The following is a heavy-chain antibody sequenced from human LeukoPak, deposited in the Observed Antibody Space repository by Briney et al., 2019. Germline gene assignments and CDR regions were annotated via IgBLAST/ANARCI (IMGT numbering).Heavy chain of an antibody. CDR3: ATSGPIYYGSGSYYNYFDY. D-gene: IGHD3-10*01. J-gene: IGHJ4*02. CDR1: GGSIGSSSYY. CDR2: IYYGGST. V-gene: IGHV4-39*07. Sequence: SETLSLTCTVSGGSIGSSSYYWGWIRQPPGKGLEWIGSIYYGGSTYYNPSLKSRVTISVDTSKNQFSLKLSSVTAADTAVYYCATSGPIYYGSGSYYNYFDYWGQGTLVTVSS.